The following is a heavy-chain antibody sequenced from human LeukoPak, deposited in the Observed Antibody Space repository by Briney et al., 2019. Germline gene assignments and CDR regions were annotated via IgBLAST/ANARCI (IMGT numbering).Heavy chain of an antibody. D-gene: IGHD2-2*01. CDR3: ARDGAGYCSSTSCRAGVDY. Sequence: ETLSLTCIVSGYSISSGYYWGWTRQPPGKGLEWIGSIYHDGSTYYSPSLKSRVTIAVDTSKSQFSLKLSSVTAADTAVYFCARDGAGYCSSTSCRAGVDYWGQGTLVTVSS. V-gene: IGHV4-38-2*02. J-gene: IGHJ4*02. CDR1: GYSISSGYY. CDR2: IYHDGST.